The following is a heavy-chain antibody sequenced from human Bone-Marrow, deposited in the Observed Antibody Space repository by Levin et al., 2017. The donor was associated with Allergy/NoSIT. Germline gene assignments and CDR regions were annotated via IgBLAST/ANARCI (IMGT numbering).Heavy chain of an antibody. CDR3: ARKAGYCSGGSCHSPRFDY. CDR1: GFTFSSYA. CDR2: ISYDGSNK. D-gene: IGHD2-15*01. V-gene: IGHV3-30-3*01. Sequence: SCAASGFTFSSYAMHWVRQAPGKGLEWVAVISYDGSNKYYADSVKGRFTISRDNSKNTLYLQMNSLRAEDTAVYYCARKAGYCSGGSCHSPRFDYWGQGTLVTVSS. J-gene: IGHJ4*02.